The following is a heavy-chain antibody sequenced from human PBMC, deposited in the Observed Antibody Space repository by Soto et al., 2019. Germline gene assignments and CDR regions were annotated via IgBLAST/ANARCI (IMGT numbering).Heavy chain of an antibody. CDR2: IYWNDDK. V-gene: IGHV2-5*01. J-gene: IGHJ6*02. CDR3: AHRRVNNGMDV. CDR1: AFSLSTSGVG. Sequence: QITLRESGPTLVKPTQTLTLTCTFSAFSLSTSGVGAGWIRQPPGKALQWLADIYWNDDKHYSPSLKRRHPITKDSSRNQVVFAMANLDPVDRASYDCAHRRVNNGMDVWGQGTTVTVSS.